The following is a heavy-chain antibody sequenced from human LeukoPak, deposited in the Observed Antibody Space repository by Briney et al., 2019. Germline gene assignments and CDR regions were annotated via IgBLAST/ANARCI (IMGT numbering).Heavy chain of an antibody. CDR3: AKVLSGSWYYFDY. D-gene: IGHD6-13*01. J-gene: IGHJ4*02. Sequence: GGSLRLSCAATGFTFSSYAMSWVRQAPGKGLEWVSGISNSGSSTYYADSVKGRSTISRDNSENTLYLQMNSLRAEDTAVYYCAKVLSGSWYYFDYWGQGTLVTVSS. CDR2: ISNSGSST. V-gene: IGHV3-23*01. CDR1: GFTFSSYA.